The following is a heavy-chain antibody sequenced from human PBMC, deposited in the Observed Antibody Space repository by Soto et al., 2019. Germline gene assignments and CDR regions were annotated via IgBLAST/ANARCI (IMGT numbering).Heavy chain of an antibody. Sequence: PSETLSLTCTVSGGSISSGDYYWSWIRQPPGKGLEWIAYIYYTGSTYYNPSLKSRVDISVDTSKNQFSLRLSSVTAADTAVYYCARVGDPYDIWGPGTTVTVSS. CDR1: GGSISSGDYY. CDR2: IYYTGST. D-gene: IGHD3-10*01. V-gene: IGHV4-30-4*01. J-gene: IGHJ6*02. CDR3: ARVGDPYDI.